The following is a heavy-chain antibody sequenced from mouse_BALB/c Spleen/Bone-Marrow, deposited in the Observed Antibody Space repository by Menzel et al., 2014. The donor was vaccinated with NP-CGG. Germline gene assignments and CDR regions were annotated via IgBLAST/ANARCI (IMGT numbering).Heavy chain of an antibody. CDR3: SRMITAH. CDR2: IDPANGNT. CDR1: GFNINDTY. J-gene: IGHJ3*01. D-gene: IGHD2-4*01. V-gene: IGHV14-3*02. Sequence: DVKLVESGAELVKPGASVKLSCTASGFNINDTYMHWVKQRPEQGLEWIGRIDPANGNTKYDPKFQGKANITTDTSSNPAYRQLSSLTSEDTAVFYCSRMITAHWGQGTLVTVSA.